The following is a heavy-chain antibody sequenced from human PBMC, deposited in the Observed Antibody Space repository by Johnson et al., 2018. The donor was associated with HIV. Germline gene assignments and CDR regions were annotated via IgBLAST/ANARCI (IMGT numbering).Heavy chain of an antibody. V-gene: IGHV3-30-3*01. CDR2: ISYDGSNK. D-gene: IGHD6-13*01. J-gene: IGHJ3*02. CDR1: GFTFSSYA. CDR3: ARVGQQGSAFDI. Sequence: VQLVESGGGVVQPGRSLRLSCAASGFTFSSYAMHWVRQAPGKGLEWVAVISYDGSNKYYADSVKGRFTLSRDNSKNTLYLQMNSLRTEDTTIYYCARVGQQGSAFDIWGRGTMVTVSS.